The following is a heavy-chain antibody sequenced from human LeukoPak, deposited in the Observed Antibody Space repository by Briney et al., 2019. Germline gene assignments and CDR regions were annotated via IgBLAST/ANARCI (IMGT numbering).Heavy chain of an antibody. J-gene: IGHJ4*02. V-gene: IGHV1-18*01. Sequence: ASVNVSFKASGYTFTSYGISWVRQAPGQGLEWMGWVSAYNGNTNYAQKLQGRDTMTTDTSTSTAYMELRSLRSDDTAVYYCARDGVLPGAHFDYWGQGTLVTVSS. CDR1: GYTFTSYG. CDR2: VSAYNGNT. CDR3: ARDGVLPGAHFDY. D-gene: IGHD2/OR15-2a*01.